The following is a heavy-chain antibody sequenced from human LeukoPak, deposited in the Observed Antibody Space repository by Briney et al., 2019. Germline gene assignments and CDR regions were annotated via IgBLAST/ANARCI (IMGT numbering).Heavy chain of an antibody. J-gene: IGHJ4*02. CDR1: GYTFTSYY. D-gene: IGHD3-16*02. Sequence: ASVKVSCKASGYTFTSYYMHWVRQAPGQGLEWMGIINPSGGSTSYAQKFQGRVTITRNTSISTAYMELSSLRSEDTAVYYCARVDRYTSWGNYFDYWGQGTLVTVSS. V-gene: IGHV1-46*01. CDR3: ARVDRYTSWGNYFDY. CDR2: INPSGGST.